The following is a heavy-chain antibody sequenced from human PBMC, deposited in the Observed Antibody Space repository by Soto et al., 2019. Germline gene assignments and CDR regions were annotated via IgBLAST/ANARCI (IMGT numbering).Heavy chain of an antibody. CDR1: GGMFSNYA. V-gene: IGHV1-69*01. CDR2: IIPMFGTT. J-gene: IGHJ4*02. D-gene: IGHD5-18*01. CDR3: AREGRGCRYGSVDY. Sequence: QVQLVQSGAEVKKPGSSVRVSCKASGGMFSNYAISWVRQAPGQGLEWMGGIIPMFGTTNYAQQFQGRVTITADESTSTDFMDLSSLRYEDTAVYYCAREGRGCRYGSVDYWGQGTLVTVSS.